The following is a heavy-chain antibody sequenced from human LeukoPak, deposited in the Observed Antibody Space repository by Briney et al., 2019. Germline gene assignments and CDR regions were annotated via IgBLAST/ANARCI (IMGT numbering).Heavy chain of an antibody. CDR3: ARMGYGDRLYYFDY. CDR1: GFSFSDYN. Sequence: PGGSLRLSCAASGFSFSDYNMNWVRQAPGKGLEWVSAIGTSGDTTYYADSVKGRFTISRDSSKNTLYLQMNSLRAEDTAVYYCARMGYGDRLYYFDYWGQGTLVTVSS. D-gene: IGHD4-17*01. J-gene: IGHJ4*02. V-gene: IGHV3-23*01. CDR2: IGTSGDTT.